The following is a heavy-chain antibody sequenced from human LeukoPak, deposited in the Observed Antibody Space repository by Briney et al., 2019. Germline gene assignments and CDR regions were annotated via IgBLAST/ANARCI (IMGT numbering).Heavy chain of an antibody. V-gene: IGHV4-59*01. J-gene: IGHJ6*02. CDR3: ARERIAAAGTAYGMDV. CDR1: GGSISSYY. D-gene: IGHD6-13*01. Sequence: SETLSLTCTVSGGSISSYYWSWIRQPPGKGLEWIGYIYYCGSTNYNPSLKSRVTISVDTSKNQFSLKLSSVTAADTAVYYCARERIAAAGTAYGMDVWGQGTTVTVSS. CDR2: IYYCGST.